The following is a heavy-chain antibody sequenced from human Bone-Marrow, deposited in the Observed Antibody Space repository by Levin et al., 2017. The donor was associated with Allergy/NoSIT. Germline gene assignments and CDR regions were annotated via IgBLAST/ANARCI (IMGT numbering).Heavy chain of an antibody. CDR2: INPNSGGT. V-gene: IGHV1-2*03. D-gene: IGHD4/OR15-4a*01. CDR3: ARVRMGVAGAPGHSPRPTQCLDI. Sequence: LVASVKVSCEASGYSFIGYYLHWVRQAPGQGLEWMGWINPNSGGTDYERRFEGRVTMTRDTSIKTAYMELSGLTFDDTGVYYCARVRMGVAGAPGHSPRPTQCLDIWGQGTTVIVSS. CDR1: GYSFIGYY. J-gene: IGHJ3*02.